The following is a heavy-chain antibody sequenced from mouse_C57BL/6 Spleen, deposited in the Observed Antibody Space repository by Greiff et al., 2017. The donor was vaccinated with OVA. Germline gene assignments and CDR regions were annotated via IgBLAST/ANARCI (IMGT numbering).Heavy chain of an antibody. CDR1: GYTFTSYW. V-gene: IGHV1-64*01. CDR2: IHPNSGST. CDR3: ARSEYYGSRLYYYAMDY. J-gene: IGHJ4*01. Sequence: QVQLQQSGAELVKPGASVKLSCKASGYTFTSYWMHWVKQRPGQGLEWIGMIHPNSGSTNYNEKFKSKATLTVDKSSSTAYMQLSSLTSEDSAVYYCARSEYYGSRLYYYAMDYWGQGTSVTVSS. D-gene: IGHD1-1*01.